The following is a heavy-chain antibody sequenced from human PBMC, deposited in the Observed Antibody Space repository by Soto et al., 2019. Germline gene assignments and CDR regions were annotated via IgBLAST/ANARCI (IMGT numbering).Heavy chain of an antibody. V-gene: IGHV3-23*01. CDR1: GFAFSSSA. CDR2: ITVAGGGI. J-gene: IGHJ4*02. CDR3: AKWPPSPKMGVTSH. Sequence: EVQLLESGGGLAQPGGSLRLSCAASGFAFSSSAMAWIRQTPGKGLQLVSAITVAGGGIYYADSVKGRFTISRDNSKQTMYLQMTSLSAEDTAHYFCAKWPPSPKMGVTSHWGQGTLVTVSS. D-gene: IGHD1-26*01.